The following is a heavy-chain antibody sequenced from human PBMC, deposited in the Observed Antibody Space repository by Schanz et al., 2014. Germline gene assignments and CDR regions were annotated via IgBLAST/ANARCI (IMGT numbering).Heavy chain of an antibody. J-gene: IGHJ2*01. CDR1: GFTFSSYA. CDR3: AKDAPYPFDL. Sequence: EVQLVESGGGLVQPGGSLRLSCAASGFTFSSYAMSWVRQAPGKGLEWISYISSASSTINYADSVKGRFTISRDNAKNSLFLQMNSLRAEDTAVYYCAKDAPYPFDLWGRGTLITVSS. CDR2: ISSASSTI. V-gene: IGHV3-48*01.